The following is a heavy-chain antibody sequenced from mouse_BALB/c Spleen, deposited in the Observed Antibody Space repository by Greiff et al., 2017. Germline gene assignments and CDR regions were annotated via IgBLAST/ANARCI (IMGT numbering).Heavy chain of an antibody. J-gene: IGHJ4*01. CDR2: ISSGSSTN. CDR3: ARVYYDYERSYYYAMDY. CDR1: GFTFSSFG. Sequence: DVLLVESGGGLVQPGGSGKLSCAASGFTFSSFGMHWVRQAPEKGLEWVAYISSGSSTNYYADTVKGRFTISRDNPKNTLFLQMTSLRSEDTAMYYCARVYYDYERSYYYAMDYWGQGTSVTVSS. V-gene: IGHV5-17*02. D-gene: IGHD2-4*01.